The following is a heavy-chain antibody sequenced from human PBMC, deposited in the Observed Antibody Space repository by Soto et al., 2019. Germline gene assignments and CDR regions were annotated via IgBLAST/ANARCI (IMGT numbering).Heavy chain of an antibody. CDR3: AKADGEQWLIPHLDN. V-gene: IGHV3-30*04. CDR1: GFNLSAYA. CDR2: ISYEGSLK. Sequence: GGSLRLSSAASGFNLSAYAMHWVREGPGRGLECVAVISYEGSLKNYADSVKGRFTLSRDDSKNTLSLHLNSLRFEDTARYFCAKADGEQWLIPHLDNWGQGTLVTVSS. J-gene: IGHJ4*02. D-gene: IGHD6-19*01.